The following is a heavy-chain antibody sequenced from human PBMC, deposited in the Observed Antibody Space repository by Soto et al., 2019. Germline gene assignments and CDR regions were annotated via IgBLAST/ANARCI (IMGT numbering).Heavy chain of an antibody. Sequence: QITLKESGPTLVKPTQTLTLTCTFSGFSLSTSGVGVGWIRQPPGKALEWLALIYWDDDKRYSPSLKSRLTITXXTXKXXVVLTMTNMDPVDTATYSCAHHSSTYSSGWYWFDPWGQGTLVTVSS. D-gene: IGHD6-19*01. J-gene: IGHJ5*02. CDR1: GFSLSTSGVG. CDR3: AHHSSTYSSGWYWFDP. CDR2: IYWDDDK. V-gene: IGHV2-5*02.